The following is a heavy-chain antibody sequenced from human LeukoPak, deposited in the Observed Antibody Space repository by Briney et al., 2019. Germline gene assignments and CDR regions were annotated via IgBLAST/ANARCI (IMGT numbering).Heavy chain of an antibody. CDR3: ATLVSTRYYFDY. CDR2: IYHSGIT. J-gene: IGHJ4*02. V-gene: IGHV4-38-2*01. CDR1: GFTFSSYE. Sequence: LRLSCAASGFTFSSYEMNWVRQAPGKGLEWIGNIYHSGITYYNHFNSSLKSRVTISIDTSKNQFSLRLTSVTAADTAVYFCATLVSTRYYFDYWGQGTLVTVSS. D-gene: IGHD5/OR15-5a*01.